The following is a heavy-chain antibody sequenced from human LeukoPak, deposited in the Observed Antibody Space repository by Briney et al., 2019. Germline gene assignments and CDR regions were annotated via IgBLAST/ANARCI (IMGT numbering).Heavy chain of an antibody. CDR3: ASYATVTHNFDY. CDR1: GFTFSSCG. J-gene: IGHJ4*02. CDR2: IWYDGSNK. Sequence: GGSLRLSCAASGFTFSSCGMHWVRQAPGKGLEWVAVIWYDGSNKYYADSVKGRFTISRDNSKNTLYLQMNSLRAEDTAVYYCASYATVTHNFDYWGQGTLVTVSS. D-gene: IGHD4-17*01. V-gene: IGHV3-33*01.